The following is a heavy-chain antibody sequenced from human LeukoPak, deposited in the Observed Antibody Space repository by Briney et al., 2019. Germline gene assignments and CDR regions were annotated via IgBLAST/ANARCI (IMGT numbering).Heavy chain of an antibody. CDR1: GYTFTRYA. CDR2: INAGIGNT. CDR3: ARSFADGSGSYYYFDY. Sequence: ASVKVSCKAYGYTFTRYAVHWVRQAPGQRLEWMGWINAGIGNTKYPQKFQGRVTITRDTSASAAYMELSSLRSEDTAVYYCARSFADGSGSYYYFDYWGQGTLVTVSS. D-gene: IGHD3-10*01. V-gene: IGHV1-3*01. J-gene: IGHJ4*02.